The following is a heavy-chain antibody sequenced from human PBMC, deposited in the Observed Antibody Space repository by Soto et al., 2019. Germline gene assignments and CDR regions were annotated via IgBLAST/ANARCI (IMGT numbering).Heavy chain of an antibody. CDR1: GGTFSSYT. CDR3: ARESSFDAFDI. J-gene: IGHJ3*02. Sequence: QVQLVQSGAEVKKPGSSVKVSCTASGGTFSSYTISWVRQAPGQGLEWMGRIIPILGIANYAQKFQGRVTITADKSTSTAYMELSSLRSEDTAVYYCARESSFDAFDIWGQGTMVTVSS. D-gene: IGHD6-6*01. CDR2: IIPILGIA. V-gene: IGHV1-69*08.